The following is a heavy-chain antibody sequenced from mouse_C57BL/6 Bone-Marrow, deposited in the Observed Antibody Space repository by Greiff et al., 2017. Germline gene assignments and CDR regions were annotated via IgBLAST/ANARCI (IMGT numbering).Heavy chain of an antibody. CDR2: IVPENGDT. CDR1: GFNIKDDY. D-gene: IGHD1-1*01. V-gene: IGHV14-4*01. Sequence: EVQLQQSGAELVRPGASVKLSCTASGFNIKDDYMHWVKQRPEQGLEWIGWIVPENGDTEYASKFQGKATITADTSSNTAYLQLSSLTSEDTAVYYCTTELRYAMDYWGQGTSVTVSS. CDR3: TTELRYAMDY. J-gene: IGHJ4*01.